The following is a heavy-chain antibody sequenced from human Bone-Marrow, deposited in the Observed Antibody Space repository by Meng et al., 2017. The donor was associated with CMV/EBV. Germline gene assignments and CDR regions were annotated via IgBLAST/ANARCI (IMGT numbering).Heavy chain of an antibody. Sequence: YDISWVRQGTGQGLEWMGWMNPNSSNTGYAQKFQRRVTMTRNTSISTAYMELSSLRSEDTAVYYCARGLGYYDFWSGYYTPNWFDPWGQGTLVTVSS. CDR1: YD. CDR2: MNPNSSNT. J-gene: IGHJ5*02. D-gene: IGHD3-3*01. CDR3: ARGLGYYDFWSGYYTPNWFDP. V-gene: IGHV1-8*01.